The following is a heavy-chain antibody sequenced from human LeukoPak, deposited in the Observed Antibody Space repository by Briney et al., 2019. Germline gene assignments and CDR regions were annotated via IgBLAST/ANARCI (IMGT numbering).Heavy chain of an antibody. CDR2: IFPKTGGT. CDR1: GYTFTVYY. D-gene: IGHD1-26*01. V-gene: IGHV1-2*02. Sequence: ASVTVSCKASGYTFTVYYLHWVRQAPGQGLEWMGWIFPKTGGTSYAQKFQGRVTMTRDTSISTAYMELIGLRSDDTAVYYCAGPWDQVGFDPWGQGTLVTVSS. J-gene: IGHJ5*02. CDR3: AGPWDQVGFDP.